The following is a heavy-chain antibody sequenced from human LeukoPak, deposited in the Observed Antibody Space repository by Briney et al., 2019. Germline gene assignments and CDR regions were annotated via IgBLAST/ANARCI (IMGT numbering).Heavy chain of an antibody. V-gene: IGHV3-23*01. Sequence: QPGGSLRLSCAASGFTFSSYAMSWVRQAPGKGLEWVSAISGSGGSTYYADSVKGRFTISRDNSKNTLYLQMNSLRAEDTAVYYCAKVLTYYYDSSGYYNPYYFDYWGQGTLVTVSS. CDR3: AKVLTYYYDSSGYYNPYYFDY. CDR1: GFTFSSYA. J-gene: IGHJ4*02. D-gene: IGHD3-22*01. CDR2: ISGSGGST.